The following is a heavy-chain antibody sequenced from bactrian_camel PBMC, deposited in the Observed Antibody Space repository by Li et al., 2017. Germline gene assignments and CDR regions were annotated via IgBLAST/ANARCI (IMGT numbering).Heavy chain of an antibody. CDR3: AVRYYSGGYYYRSDFGY. V-gene: IGHV3S53*01. J-gene: IGHJ6*01. CDR2: INSDGST. Sequence: QVQLVESGGGLVQPGGSLRLSCVANRNSNCVGWFRQAPGKEREGVASINSDGSTSYADSVKGRFTISEDNAKDTMYLQMNSLKPEDTAMYYCAVRYYSGGYYYRSDFGYWGQGTQVTVS. CDR1: RNSNC. D-gene: IGHD2*01.